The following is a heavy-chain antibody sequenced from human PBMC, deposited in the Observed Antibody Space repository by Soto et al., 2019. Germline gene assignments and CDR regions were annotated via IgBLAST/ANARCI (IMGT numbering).Heavy chain of an antibody. CDR1: GGTFSSYA. J-gene: IGHJ4*02. CDR2: IIPIFGTA. D-gene: IGHD6-6*01. Sequence: SVKVSCKASGGTFSSYAISWVRQAPGQGLEWMGGIIPIFGTANYAQKFQGRVTITADKSASTAYMELSSLRSEDTAVYYCARMGIAARLAYFDYWGQGTLVTVSS. CDR3: ARMGIAARLAYFDY. V-gene: IGHV1-69*06.